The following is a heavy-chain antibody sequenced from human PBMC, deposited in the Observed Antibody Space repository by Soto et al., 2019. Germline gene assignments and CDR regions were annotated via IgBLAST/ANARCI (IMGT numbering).Heavy chain of an antibody. J-gene: IGHJ4*02. CDR2: ISGSGGST. CDR1: GFNLSSYA. CDR3: AKSHSRIAAASLDY. Sequence: EVQLLESGGGLVQPGGSLRLSCAASGFNLSSYAMSWVRQAPGKGLEWVSAISGSGGSTYYADSVKGRFTISRDNSINTLYLQMNSLRAEDTAVYYCAKSHSRIAAASLDYWGQGTLVTVSS. V-gene: IGHV3-23*01. D-gene: IGHD6-13*01.